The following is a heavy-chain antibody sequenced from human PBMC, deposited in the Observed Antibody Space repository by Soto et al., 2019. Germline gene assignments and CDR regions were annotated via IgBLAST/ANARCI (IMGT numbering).Heavy chain of an antibody. J-gene: IGHJ6*02. D-gene: IGHD3-22*01. CDR3: ARGDSSGYYYYYYGMDV. CDR2: ITPIFGTA. Sequence: QVQLVQSGAEVKKPGSSVKVSCKASGGTFSSYAISWVRQAPGQGLEWMGGITPIFGTANYAQKFQGRVTITADESTSTAYMELSSLRSEDTAVYYCARGDSSGYYYYYYGMDVWGQGTTVTVSS. V-gene: IGHV1-69*01. CDR1: GGTFSSYA.